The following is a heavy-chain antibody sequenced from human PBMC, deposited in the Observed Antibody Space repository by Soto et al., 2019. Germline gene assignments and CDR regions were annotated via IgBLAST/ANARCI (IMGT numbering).Heavy chain of an antibody. D-gene: IGHD3-3*01. V-gene: IGHV3-33*01. CDR3: ASFRMGGIVGVSAFDY. Sequence: QVQLVESGGGVVQHGRSLRLSCAASGFTFSSYGMHWVRQAPGKGLEWVAVIWYDGSNKYYADSVKGRFTIARDNSKNTLYLQMNSLRAEATAVDYCASFRMGGIVGVSAFDYWGQGTLVTVSS. J-gene: IGHJ4*02. CDR1: GFTFSSYG. CDR2: IWYDGSNK.